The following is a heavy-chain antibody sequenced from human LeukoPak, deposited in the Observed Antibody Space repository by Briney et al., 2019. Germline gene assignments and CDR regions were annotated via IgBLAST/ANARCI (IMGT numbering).Heavy chain of an antibody. D-gene: IGHD3-10*01. CDR1: GYTFTSYG. J-gene: IGHJ1*01. V-gene: IGHV1-18*01. CDR2: ISAYNGNT. CDR3: ARGPNYGSGSFPSGGAEYFQH. Sequence: ASVKVSCKASGYTFTSYGISWVRQAPGQGLEWMGWISAYNGNTNYAQKLQGRVTMTTDTSTSTAYMELRSLRSDDTAVYYCARGPNYGSGSFPSGGAEYFQHWGQGTPVTVSS.